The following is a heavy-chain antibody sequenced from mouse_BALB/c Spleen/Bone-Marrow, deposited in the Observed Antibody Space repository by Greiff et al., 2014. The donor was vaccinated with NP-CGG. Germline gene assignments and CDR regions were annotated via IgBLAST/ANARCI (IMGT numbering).Heavy chain of an antibody. CDR1: GYTFINYW. CDR3: TCFYYDYDGLGGFAY. D-gene: IGHD2-4*01. Sequence: VQLQQSGTVLARPGASVKMSCKASGYTFINYWMHWVKQRPGQGLEWIGAIYPGNSDTSYNQKFKAKAKLTAVTSTSTAYMKLRSLTNEDSAVYYCTCFYYDYDGLGGFAYWGQGTLVTVSA. J-gene: IGHJ3*01. CDR2: IYPGNSDT. V-gene: IGHV1-5*01.